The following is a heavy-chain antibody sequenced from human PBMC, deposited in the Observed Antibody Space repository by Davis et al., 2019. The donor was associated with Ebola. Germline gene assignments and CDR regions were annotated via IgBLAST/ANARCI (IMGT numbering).Heavy chain of an antibody. CDR1: SDSISSSNW. Sequence: MPSETLSLTCAVSSDSISSSNWWSWVRQPPGKGLEWIGEISQSGSTNYNPSLKSRVTISVDTSKNQFSLKLSSVTAADTAVYYCARVVGSYYYGMDVWGQGTTVTVSS. CDR2: ISQSGST. J-gene: IGHJ6*02. V-gene: IGHV4-4*02. D-gene: IGHD1-26*01. CDR3: ARVVGSYYYGMDV.